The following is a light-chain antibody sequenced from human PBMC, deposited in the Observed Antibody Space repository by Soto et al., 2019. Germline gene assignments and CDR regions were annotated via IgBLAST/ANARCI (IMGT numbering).Light chain of an antibody. CDR2: GNS. V-gene: IGLV1-40*01. CDR1: SSNIGEGYD. J-gene: IGLJ1*01. Sequence: QSVLTQPPSVSGAPGQRVTISCTGSSSNIGEGYDVHWYQQLPGTAPKLLINGNSNRPSGVPDRFSGSKSGTSASLAITGLQAEYEADYYCQSYDSSFYVFGTGTKVTVL. CDR3: QSYDSSFYV.